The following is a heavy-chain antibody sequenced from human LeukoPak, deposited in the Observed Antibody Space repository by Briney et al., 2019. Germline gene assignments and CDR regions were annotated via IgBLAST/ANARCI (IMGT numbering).Heavy chain of an antibody. CDR3: ARGDYYDFWSGYYWIGGGYDWFDP. D-gene: IGHD3-3*01. CDR2: MNPNSGNT. V-gene: IGHV1-8*01. Sequence: ASVKVSCKASGYTFTSYDINWVQQATGQGLEGMGWMNPNSGNTGCAQKFQGRVTMTRNTAISTAYMELGSLRSEDTAVYYCARGDYYDFWSGYYWIGGGYDWFDPWGQGTLVTVSS. CDR1: GYTFTSYD. J-gene: IGHJ5*02.